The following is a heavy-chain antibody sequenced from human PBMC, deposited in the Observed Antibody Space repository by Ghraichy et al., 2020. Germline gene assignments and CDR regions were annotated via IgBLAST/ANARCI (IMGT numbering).Heavy chain of an antibody. CDR1: GFTFTSSA. CDR3: AAVSSGWYDTPFDY. J-gene: IGHJ4*02. D-gene: IGHD6-19*01. Sequence: SVKVSCKASGFTFTSSAVQWVRQARGQRLEWIGWIVVGSGNTNYAQKFQERVTITRDMSTSTAYMELSSLRSEDTAVYYCAAVSSGWYDTPFDYWGQGTLVTVSS. CDR2: IVVGSGNT. V-gene: IGHV1-58*01.